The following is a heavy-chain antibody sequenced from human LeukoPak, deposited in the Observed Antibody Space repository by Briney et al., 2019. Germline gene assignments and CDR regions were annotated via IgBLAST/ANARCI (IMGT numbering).Heavy chain of an antibody. CDR3: ARGAWATRLGS. D-gene: IGHD2-15*01. CDR2: IYESGST. CDR1: GESLNSYY. J-gene: IGHJ4*02. Sequence: SETLPLTCAVYGESLNSYYWSWIRQPPGKGLEWIGEIYESGSTEYNPSLKSRVTISMVPSKQQFSLSLTSVTAADTAVYYCARGAWATRLGSWGLGTSVIVSS. V-gene: IGHV4-34*01.